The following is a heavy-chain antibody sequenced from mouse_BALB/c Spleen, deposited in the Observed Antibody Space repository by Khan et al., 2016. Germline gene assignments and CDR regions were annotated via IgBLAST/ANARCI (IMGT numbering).Heavy chain of an antibody. Sequence: EVQLQESGPGLVKPSQSLSLTCTVTGYSITSDYAWNWIRQFPGNKLEWMGYISFSGSTSYNPSLKSRLSNTRAPSKNQFFLQLSAVTTEDTATYYCAIHYSGYWFAYWGQGTLVTVSA. CDR3: AIHYSGYWFAY. D-gene: IGHD1-2*01. CDR2: ISFSGST. V-gene: IGHV3-2*02. CDR1: GYSITSDYA. J-gene: IGHJ3*01.